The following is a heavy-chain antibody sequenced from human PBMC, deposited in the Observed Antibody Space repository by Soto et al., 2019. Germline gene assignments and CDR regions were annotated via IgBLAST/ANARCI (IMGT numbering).Heavy chain of an antibody. V-gene: IGHV4-59*08. Sequence: SETLSLTCTVSGGSISSYYWSWIRQPPEKGLEWIGYIYYSGSTNYNPSLKSRVTISVDTSKNQFSLKLSSVTAADTAVYYCARRYGDYFDYWGQGTLVTVSS. D-gene: IGHD4-17*01. CDR2: IYYSGST. J-gene: IGHJ4*02. CDR3: ARRYGDYFDY. CDR1: GGSISSYY.